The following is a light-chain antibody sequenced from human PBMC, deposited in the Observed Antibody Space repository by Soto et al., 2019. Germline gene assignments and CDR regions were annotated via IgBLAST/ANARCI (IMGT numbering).Light chain of an antibody. V-gene: IGKV1-39*01. CDR3: QQSYSIPWT. J-gene: IGKJ1*01. CDR2: AAS. CDR1: QNIINY. Sequence: DIQMTQSPSSLSASVGDRVTIACRASQNIINYLNWYQQKPGKAPKLLIHAASSLQSGVPPRFSGTGSGTDFTLTISSLQPEDFATYYCQQSYSIPWTFGQGTNLEIK.